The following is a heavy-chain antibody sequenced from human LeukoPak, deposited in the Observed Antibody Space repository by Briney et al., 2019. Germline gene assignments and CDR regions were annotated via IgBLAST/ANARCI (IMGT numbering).Heavy chain of an antibody. CDR1: GGSVSSYY. Sequence: SETLCVTCTVSGGSVSSYYWSWIRQRPGKGLEWIEHLYTSGTTNYHPSLKTRVTISVAMSQHQFPLKLSSVPAADTAVYYCARLTYSNSSPFDYWGQGTLVTVSS. J-gene: IGHJ4*02. D-gene: IGHD6-6*01. V-gene: IGHV4-4*09. CDR2: LYTSGTT. CDR3: ARLTYSNSSPFDY.